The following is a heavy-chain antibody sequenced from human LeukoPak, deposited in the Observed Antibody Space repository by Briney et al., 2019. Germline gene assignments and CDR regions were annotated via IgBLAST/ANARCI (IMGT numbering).Heavy chain of an antibody. J-gene: IGHJ1*01. CDR2: IRYDGSNK. Sequence: AGGSLRLSCAASGFTFSSYGMHWVRQAPGKGLERVAFIRYDGSNKYYADSVKGRFTISGDNSKNTLYLQMNSLRAEDTAVYYCAKDLHDCSSTSCYGGYFQHWGQGTLVTVSS. CDR1: GFTFSSYG. V-gene: IGHV3-30*02. CDR3: AKDLHDCSSTSCYGGYFQH. D-gene: IGHD2-2*01.